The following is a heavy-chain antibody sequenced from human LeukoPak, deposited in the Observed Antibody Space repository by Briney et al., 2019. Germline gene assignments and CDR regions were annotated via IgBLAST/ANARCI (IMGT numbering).Heavy chain of an antibody. V-gene: IGHV4-59*08. CDR1: GGSISSYY. J-gene: IGHJ4*02. CDR3: ATYTRHCSGGTCYSIDY. Sequence: SETLSLTCTVSGGSISSYYWTWIRQPPGGGLEWIGYVYYSGSTNYNPSLKSRVSISLDTSNNQFSLRLSSLTAADTAIYYCATYTRHCSGGTCYSIDYWGQGTLVTVSS. D-gene: IGHD2-15*01. CDR2: VYYSGST.